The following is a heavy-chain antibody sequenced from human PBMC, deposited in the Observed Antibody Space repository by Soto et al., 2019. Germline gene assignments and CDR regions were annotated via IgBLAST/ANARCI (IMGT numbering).Heavy chain of an antibody. CDR1: GFTFSSYG. V-gene: IGHV3-33*01. J-gene: IGHJ4*02. Sequence: QVQLVESGGGVVQPGRSLRLSCAASGFTFSSYGMHWVRQAPGKGLEWVAVIWYDGTNEYYADSVKGRFTISRDNSKNTLYLQMNSLRAEDTAVYYCASQYSYVTGYYFDYWGQGTLVTVSS. D-gene: IGHD5-18*01. CDR2: IWYDGTNE. CDR3: ASQYSYVTGYYFDY.